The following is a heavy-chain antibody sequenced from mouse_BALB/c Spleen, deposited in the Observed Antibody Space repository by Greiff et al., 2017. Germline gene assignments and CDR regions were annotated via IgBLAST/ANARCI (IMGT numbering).Heavy chain of an antibody. CDR1: GFTFTDYY. CDR2: IRNKANGYTT. V-gene: IGHV7-3*02. Sequence: EVKLVESGGGLVQPGGSLRLSCATSGFTFTDYYMSWVRQPPGKALEWLGFIRNKANGYTTEYSASVKGRFTISRDNSQSILYLQMNTLRAEDSATYYCARDYRYGFDYWGQGTTLTVSS. CDR3: ARDYRYGFDY. D-gene: IGHD2-14*01. J-gene: IGHJ2*01.